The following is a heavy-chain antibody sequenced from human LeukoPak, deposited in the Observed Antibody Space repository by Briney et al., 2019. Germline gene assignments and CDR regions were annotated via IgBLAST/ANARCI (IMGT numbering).Heavy chain of an antibody. D-gene: IGHD6-19*01. CDR2: IYPGDSDT. Sequence: GESLKISCKGSGYRFTSYWIGWVRPMPGKGMEWMGVIYPGDSDTRYSPSSQGQVTISADKSISTAYLQWSSLKASDTAMYYCARGAIAVAGTKYFDYWGQGTLVTVSS. CDR3: ARGAIAVAGTKYFDY. V-gene: IGHV5-51*01. CDR1: GYRFTSYW. J-gene: IGHJ4*02.